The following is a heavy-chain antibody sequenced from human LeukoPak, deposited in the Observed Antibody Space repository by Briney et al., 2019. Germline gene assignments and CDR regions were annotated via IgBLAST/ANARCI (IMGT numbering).Heavy chain of an antibody. V-gene: IGHV1-8*01. Sequence: ASVKVSCKASRYTLTSYDINWARQATGQGLEWMGWMNPNSGNTGYAQKFQGRVTMTRNTSISTAYMELSSLRSEDRAVYYCARGRYSSGWYGDYYYGMDVWGEGTTVTVSS. CDR3: ARGRYSSGWYGDYYYGMDV. D-gene: IGHD6-19*01. J-gene: IGHJ6*04. CDR1: RYTLTSYD. CDR2: MNPNSGNT.